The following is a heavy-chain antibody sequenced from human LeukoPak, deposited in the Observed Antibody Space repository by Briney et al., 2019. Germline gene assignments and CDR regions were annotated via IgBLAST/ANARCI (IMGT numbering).Heavy chain of an antibody. CDR3: ARADLYCSSSGCARRAFDI. Sequence: PGGSLRLSCAASGFPFSSYSMNWVRQAPGKGLEWVSSISSSSSYIYYADSVKGRFTISRDNAKNSLYLQMNSLRAEDTAVYYCARADLYCSSSGCARRAFDIWGQGTMVTVSS. J-gene: IGHJ3*02. D-gene: IGHD3-22*01. V-gene: IGHV3-21*01. CDR2: ISSSSSYI. CDR1: GFPFSSYS.